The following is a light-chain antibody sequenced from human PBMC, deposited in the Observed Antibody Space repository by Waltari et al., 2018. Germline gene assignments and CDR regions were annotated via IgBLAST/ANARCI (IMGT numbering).Light chain of an antibody. V-gene: IGLV1-47*01. CDR2: RNT. CDR1: SSNIEMNS. CDR3: AAWDDSLSGLYV. J-gene: IGLJ1*01. Sequence: QSVLTQPPSASGTPGQRVTISCSGRSSNIEMNSVYWFQRLPGTAPRPLIYRNTQRPSGVPDRFSGSKSGTSASLAISGLRSDDEADYYCAAWDDSLSGLYVFGTGTKVTVL.